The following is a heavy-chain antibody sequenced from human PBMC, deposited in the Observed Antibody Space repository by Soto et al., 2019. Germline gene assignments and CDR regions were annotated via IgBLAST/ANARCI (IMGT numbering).Heavy chain of an antibody. CDR2: IYYSGST. V-gene: IGHV4-39*01. D-gene: IGHD3-22*01. J-gene: IGHJ4*02. CDR1: GGSISGSSYY. CDR3: MLGSGWKDFDY. Sequence: PSETLSLTCTVSGGSISGSSYYRGWIRQPPGKGLEWIGNIYYSGSTYYNPSLKSRVTISVDTSKNQFSLKLSSVTAADTAVYYCMLGSGWKDFDYWGQGTLVTVSS.